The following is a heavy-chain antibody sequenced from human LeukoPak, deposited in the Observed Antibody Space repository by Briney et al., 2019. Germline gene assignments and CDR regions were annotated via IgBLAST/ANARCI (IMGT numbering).Heavy chain of an antibody. J-gene: IGHJ3*02. V-gene: IGHV4-34*01. CDR1: GGSFSGYY. D-gene: IGHD3-9*01. Sequence: SETPSLTCAVYGGSFSGYYWSWIRQPPGKGLEWIGEINHSGSTNYNPSLKGRVTISVDTSKNQFSLKLSSVTAADTAVYYCARARTYYDILTGRRKDAFDIWGQGTMVTVSS. CDR3: ARARTYYDILTGRRKDAFDI. CDR2: INHSGST.